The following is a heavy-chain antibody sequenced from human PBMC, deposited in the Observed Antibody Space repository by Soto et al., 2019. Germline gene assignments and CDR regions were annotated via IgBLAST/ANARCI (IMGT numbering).Heavy chain of an antibody. V-gene: IGHV3-23*01. CDR2: ISGSGGST. CDR3: AKDRDRGSGSDRTYYYYGMDV. CDR1: GFTFSSYA. D-gene: IGHD3-10*01. Sequence: PGGSLRLSCAASGFTFSSYAMSWVRQAPGKGLEWVSAISGSGGSTYYADSVKGRFTISRDNSKNTLYLQMNSLRAEDTAVYYCAKDRDRGSGSDRTYYYYGMDVWGQGTTVTVSS. J-gene: IGHJ6*02.